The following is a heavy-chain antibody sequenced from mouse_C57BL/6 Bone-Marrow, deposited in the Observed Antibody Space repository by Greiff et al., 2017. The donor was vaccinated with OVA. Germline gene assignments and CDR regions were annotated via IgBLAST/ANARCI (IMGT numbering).Heavy chain of an antibody. D-gene: IGHD1-1*01. Sequence: EVMLVESGTVLARPGASVKMSCKTSGYTFTSYWMHWVKQRPGQGLEWIGAIYPGNSDTSYNQKFKGKAKLTAVTSASTAYMELSSLTNEDSAVYYCTKFYYGSSYGYFDVWGTGTTVTVSS. CDR2: IYPGNSDT. CDR3: TKFYYGSSYGYFDV. V-gene: IGHV1-5*01. CDR1: GYTFTSYW. J-gene: IGHJ1*03.